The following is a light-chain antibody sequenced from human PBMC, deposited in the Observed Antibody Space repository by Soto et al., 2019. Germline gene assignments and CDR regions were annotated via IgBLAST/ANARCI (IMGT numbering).Light chain of an antibody. V-gene: IGLV2-14*01. Sequence: QSALAQPSSVSGSPGQSITISCTATSTDVGGYNYVSWYQHHPGKGPKLIIYEVSNRPSGVSDRFSGSKSGNKASLIISNLEAEDESDYYCGSYTSTDTPFVFGNGTKVTVL. CDR1: STDVGGYNY. CDR3: GSYTSTDTPFV. CDR2: EVS. J-gene: IGLJ1*01.